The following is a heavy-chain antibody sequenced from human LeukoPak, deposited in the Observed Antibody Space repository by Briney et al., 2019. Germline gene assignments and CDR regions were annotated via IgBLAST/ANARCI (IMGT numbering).Heavy chain of an antibody. V-gene: IGHV3-21*03. Sequence: GGSLRLSCAASGFTFSSYNMHWVRQAPGKGLEWVSSISSSSSYIYYADSVKGRFTISRDNAKNSLYLQMNSLKTEDTAVYYCATFWATTVVSGDSWGQGTLVTVSS. J-gene: IGHJ4*02. D-gene: IGHD4-23*01. CDR1: GFTFSSYN. CDR2: ISSSSSYI. CDR3: ATFWATTVVSGDS.